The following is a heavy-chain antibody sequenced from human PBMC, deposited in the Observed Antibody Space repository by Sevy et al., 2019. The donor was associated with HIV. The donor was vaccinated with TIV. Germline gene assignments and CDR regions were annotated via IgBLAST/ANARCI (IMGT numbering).Heavy chain of an antibody. V-gene: IGHV3-30-3*01. Sequence: GGSLRLSCAASGFTFSSYAMHWVRQAPGKGLEWVAVISYDGSNKYYADSVKGRFTISRDNSKNTLYLQMNSLRAEDTAVYYSARDDGFDYWGQGTLVTVSS. CDR2: ISYDGSNK. J-gene: IGHJ4*02. CDR3: ARDDGFDY. CDR1: GFTFSSYA. D-gene: IGHD4-17*01.